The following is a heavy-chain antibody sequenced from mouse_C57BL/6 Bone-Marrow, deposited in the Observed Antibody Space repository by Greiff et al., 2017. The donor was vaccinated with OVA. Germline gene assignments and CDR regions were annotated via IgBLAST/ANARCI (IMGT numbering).Heavy chain of an antibody. CDR2: INPGSGGT. J-gene: IGHJ3*01. Sequence: VQLQQSGAELVRPGTSVKVSCKASGYAFTNYLIEWVKQRPGQGLEWIGVINPGSGGTNYNEKFKGKATLTADKSSSTAYMQLSSLTSEDSAVYFCAREGAYGYDGAWFAYWGQGTLVTVSA. V-gene: IGHV1-54*01. CDR3: AREGAYGYDGAWFAY. D-gene: IGHD2-2*01. CDR1: GYAFTNYL.